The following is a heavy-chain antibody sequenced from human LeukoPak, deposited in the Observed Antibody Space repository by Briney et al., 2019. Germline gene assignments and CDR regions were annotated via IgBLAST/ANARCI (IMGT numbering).Heavy chain of an antibody. Sequence: GGSLRLSCAASGFTFSSYAMSWVRQAPGEGLEWVSAISGSGGSTYYADSVKGRFTISRDNSKNTLYLQMNSLRAEDTAVYYCARDIVLMVYDDGFDPWGQGTLVTVSS. D-gene: IGHD2-8*01. V-gene: IGHV3-23*01. CDR1: GFTFSSYA. CDR3: ARDIVLMVYDDGFDP. CDR2: ISGSGGST. J-gene: IGHJ5*02.